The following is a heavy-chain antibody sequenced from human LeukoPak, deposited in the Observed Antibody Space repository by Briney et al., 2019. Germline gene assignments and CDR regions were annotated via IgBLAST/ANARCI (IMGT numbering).Heavy chain of an antibody. CDR2: INPNSGGT. Sequence: ASMKVSCKASGYTFTGYYMHWVRQAPGQGLEWMGWINPNSGGTNYAQKFQGRVTMTRDTSISTAYMELSRLRSDDTAVYYCARRIVVVPAANNPYGMDVWGQGTTVTVSS. CDR3: ARRIVVVPAANNPYGMDV. CDR1: GYTFTGYY. V-gene: IGHV1-2*02. D-gene: IGHD2-2*01. J-gene: IGHJ6*02.